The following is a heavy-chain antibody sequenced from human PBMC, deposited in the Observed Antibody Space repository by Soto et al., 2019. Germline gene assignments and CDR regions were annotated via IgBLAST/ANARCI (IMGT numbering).Heavy chain of an antibody. CDR2: IWYDGSNK. J-gene: IGHJ6*03. CDR3: ARDEVVPAAIYYYYMDV. Sequence: LRLSCAASGFTFSSYGMHWVRQAPGKGLEWVAVIWYDGSNKYYADSVKGRFTISRDNSKNTLYLQMNSLRAEDTAVYYCARDEVVPAAIYYYYMDVWGKGTSVTVSS. D-gene: IGHD2-2*01. V-gene: IGHV3-33*01. CDR1: GFTFSSYG.